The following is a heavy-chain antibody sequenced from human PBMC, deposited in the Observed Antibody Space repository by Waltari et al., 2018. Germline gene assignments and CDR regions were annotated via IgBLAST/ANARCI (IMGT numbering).Heavy chain of an antibody. J-gene: IGHJ6*03. CDR2: IYYSGST. Sequence: QVQLQESGPGLVKPSETLSLTCTVPGGSISSYYWSWTRLPPGKGLEWIGYIYYSGSTNYNPSLKSRVTISVDTSKNQFSLKLSSVTAADTAVYYCARWSCSSTSCFSYYYYMDVWGKGTTVTVSS. CDR1: GGSISSYY. D-gene: IGHD2-2*01. V-gene: IGHV4-59*01. CDR3: ARWSCSSTSCFSYYYYMDV.